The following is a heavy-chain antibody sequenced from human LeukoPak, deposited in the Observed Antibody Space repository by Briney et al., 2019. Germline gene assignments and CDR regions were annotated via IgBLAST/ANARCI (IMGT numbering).Heavy chain of an antibody. Sequence: EASVKVSCKASGYTFTGYYMHWVRQAPGQGLEWMGWINPNSGGTNYAQKFQGRVTMTRDTSISTAYMELSRLRSDDTAVYYCASSRYCSSTSCYWFDPWGQGTLVTASS. J-gene: IGHJ5*02. CDR3: ASSRYCSSTSCYWFDP. D-gene: IGHD2-2*01. CDR1: GYTFTGYY. V-gene: IGHV1-2*02. CDR2: INPNSGGT.